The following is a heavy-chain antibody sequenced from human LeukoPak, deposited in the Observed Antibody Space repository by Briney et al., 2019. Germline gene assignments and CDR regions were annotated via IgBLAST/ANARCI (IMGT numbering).Heavy chain of an antibody. D-gene: IGHD4-17*01. V-gene: IGHV3-20*04. CDR1: GFIFSNYG. Sequence: PGGSLRLSCAASGFIFSNYGMTWVRQAPGKGLEWVSGINWNGGSTGYADSVKGRFTISRDNAKNSLYLQMNSLRAEDTALYYCARLYGDYVWTYFDYWGQGTLVTVSS. CDR3: ARLYGDYVWTYFDY. J-gene: IGHJ4*02. CDR2: INWNGGST.